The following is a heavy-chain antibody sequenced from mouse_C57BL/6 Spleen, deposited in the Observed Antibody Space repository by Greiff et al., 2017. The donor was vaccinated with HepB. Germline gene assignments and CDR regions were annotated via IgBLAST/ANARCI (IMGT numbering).Heavy chain of an antibody. D-gene: IGHD4-1*01. Sequence: QVQLKESGAELVKPGASVKLSCKASGYTFTSYWMHWVKQRPGQGLEWIGMIHPNSGSTNYNEKFKSKATLTGDKSSSTAYMQRSSLTSEDSAVYYCADGAGTGYFDYWGQGTTLTVSS. V-gene: IGHV1-64*01. J-gene: IGHJ2*01. CDR3: ADGAGTGYFDY. CDR1: GYTFTSYW. CDR2: IHPNSGST.